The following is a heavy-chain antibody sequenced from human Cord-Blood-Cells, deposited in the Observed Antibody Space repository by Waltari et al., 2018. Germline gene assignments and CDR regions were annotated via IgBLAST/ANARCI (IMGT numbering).Heavy chain of an antibody. D-gene: IGHD6-6*01. CDR3: ATGEYSSSEDAFDI. V-gene: IGHV1-69-2*01. Sequence: EVQLVQSGAEVKKPGATVKISCKVSGYTFTDYYMHWVQQAPGKGLEWMGLVDPQESETIYAKKFRGRVTITADTSTETAYMELSSLRSEDTAVYYCATGEYSSSEDAFDIWGQGTMVTVSS. J-gene: IGHJ3*02. CDR2: VDPQESET. CDR1: GYTFTDYY.